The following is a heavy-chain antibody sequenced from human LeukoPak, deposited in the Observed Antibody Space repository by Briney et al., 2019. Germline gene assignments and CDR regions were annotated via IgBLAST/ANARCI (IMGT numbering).Heavy chain of an antibody. Sequence: GVSLRLSCAASGFTFTGYCMHGVRQVPGKGLVCVARINGDGNSTTYADFAKGRLTIPRHNAKYTLDRQKNTVIDEDPALYSVGRGSGAADSWGQGTLATVPS. CDR1: GFTFTGYC. CDR3: GRGSGAADS. CDR2: INGDGNST. D-gene: IGHD3-10*01. J-gene: IGHJ5*01. V-gene: IGHV3-74*01.